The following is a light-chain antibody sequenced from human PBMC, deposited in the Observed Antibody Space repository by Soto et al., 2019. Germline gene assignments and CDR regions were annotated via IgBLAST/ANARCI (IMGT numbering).Light chain of an antibody. CDR3: LQDNRYPLT. Sequence: IQMTQSPSSLSASVVERVTITCRASQRIRNDLGSYQQQPPNPPTLLLYATSTFQGGVPPRFSGSGSGTAFTPPTSSLQPEDFATYYCLQDNRYPLTFGGGTKVDI. J-gene: IGKJ4*01. CDR1: QRIRND. V-gene: IGKV1-6*01. CDR2: ATS.